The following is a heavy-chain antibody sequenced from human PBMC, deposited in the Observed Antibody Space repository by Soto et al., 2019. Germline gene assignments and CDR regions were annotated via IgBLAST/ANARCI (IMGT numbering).Heavy chain of an antibody. CDR2: ISYDGSNK. Sequence: GGSLRLSCAASGFTFSSYGMHWVRQAPGKGLEWVAVISYDGSNKYYADSVKGRFTISRDNSKNTLYLQMNSLRAEDTAVYYCAKPRYYYDSSGYTHAFDIWGQGTMVT. CDR1: GFTFSSYG. J-gene: IGHJ3*02. D-gene: IGHD3-22*01. CDR3: AKPRYYYDSSGYTHAFDI. V-gene: IGHV3-30*18.